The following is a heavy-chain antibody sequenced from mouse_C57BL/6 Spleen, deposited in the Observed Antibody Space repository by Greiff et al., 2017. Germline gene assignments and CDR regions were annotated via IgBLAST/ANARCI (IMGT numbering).Heavy chain of an antibody. D-gene: IGHD1-1*01. CDR2: IWTGGGT. CDR1: GFSLTSYA. CDR3: ARVYYGSSYAAMDY. J-gene: IGHJ4*01. V-gene: IGHV2-9-1*01. Sequence: VQLQQSGPGLVAPSQSLSITCTVSGFSLTSYAISWVRQPPGKGLEWLGVIWTGGGTNYNSALKSRLSISKDNSKSQVFLKMNSLQTDDTARYYCARVYYGSSYAAMDYWGQGTSVTVSS.